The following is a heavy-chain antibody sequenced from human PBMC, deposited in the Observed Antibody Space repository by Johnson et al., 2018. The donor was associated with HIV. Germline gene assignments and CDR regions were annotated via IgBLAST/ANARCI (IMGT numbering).Heavy chain of an antibody. CDR3: TKCEYNSDAFDI. V-gene: IGHV3-33*06. CDR1: GFTFSSFG. CDR2: TWYDASYK. Sequence: QVQLVESGGGVVQPGRSLRLSCAASGFTFSSFGMHWVRQAPGKGLEWVAVTWYDASYKYCTDSVKGRFTMSRDNSKNTLCLQMNSLRAEDTAVYYCTKCEYNSDAFDIWGQGTMVTVSS. J-gene: IGHJ3*02. D-gene: IGHD5-12*01.